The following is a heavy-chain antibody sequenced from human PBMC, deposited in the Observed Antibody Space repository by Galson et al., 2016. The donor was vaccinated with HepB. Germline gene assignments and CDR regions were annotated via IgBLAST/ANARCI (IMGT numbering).Heavy chain of an antibody. CDR2: ISSSGSYI. CDR1: GFTFSSYS. J-gene: IGHJ4*02. CDR3: AGAIGDTTMVKEVDY. D-gene: IGHD5-18*01. V-gene: IGHV3-21*04. Sequence: SLRLSCAVSGFTFSSYSMNWVRQAPGKGLEWVSTISSSGSYIYYADSLKGRFTISRDNAKNSLYLQMNSLRSEDTAVYYCAGAIGDTTMVKEVDYWGQGTLVTVSS.